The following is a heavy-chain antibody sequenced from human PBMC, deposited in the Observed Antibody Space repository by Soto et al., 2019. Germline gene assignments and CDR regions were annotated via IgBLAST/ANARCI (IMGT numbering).Heavy chain of an antibody. CDR2: ILPIFGTA. J-gene: IGHJ4*02. V-gene: IGHV1-69*06. CDR3: ARGADYSSSSGEFDY. CDR1: VGTFSSYA. Sequence: QVQLVQSGAEVKKPGSSVKVSCKASVGTFSSYAISWVRRAPGQGLEWMVGILPIFGTANYAQKFQGRVKITADKSTSTDYMELSSLRSEDTAVYYCARGADYSSSSGEFDYWGQGTLVTVSS. D-gene: IGHD6-6*01.